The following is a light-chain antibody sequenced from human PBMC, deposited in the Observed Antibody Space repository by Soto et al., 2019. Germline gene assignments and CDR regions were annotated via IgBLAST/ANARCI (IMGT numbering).Light chain of an antibody. CDR3: QQYNSHWT. Sequence: DIQRTQSPSTLSGSVGDRVTITCRASQTISSWLAWYQQKPGKDPKLLIYDASSLESGVPSRFSGSGSGTEFTLTIRSLKPDDFATDYCQQYNSHWTFGQGTKVDIK. V-gene: IGKV1-5*01. J-gene: IGKJ1*01. CDR1: QTISSW. CDR2: DAS.